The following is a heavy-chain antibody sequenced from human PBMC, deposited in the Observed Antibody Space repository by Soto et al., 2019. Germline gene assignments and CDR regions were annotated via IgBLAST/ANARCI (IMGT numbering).Heavy chain of an antibody. Sequence: QVQLVESGGGVVQPGRSLRLSCAASGFTFSSYAMHWVRQAPGKGLEWVAVISYDGSNKYYADCVKGRFSISRDNSKNTLYQQMNSLRAEDTAVYYCARFSGSNTFNLDYWGQGTLVTVSS. CDR3: ARFSGSNTFNLDY. CDR2: ISYDGSNK. J-gene: IGHJ4*02. CDR1: GFTFSSYA. V-gene: IGHV3-30-3*01. D-gene: IGHD6-19*01.